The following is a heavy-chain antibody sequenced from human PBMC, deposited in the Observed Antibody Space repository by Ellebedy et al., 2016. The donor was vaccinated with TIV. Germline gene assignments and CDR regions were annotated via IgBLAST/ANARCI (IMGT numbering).Heavy chain of an antibody. V-gene: IGHV1-18*01. J-gene: IGHJ4*02. CDR3: ARVGIVGAKEFGANYDY. CDR1: GYTFTSYG. Sequence: AASVKVSCKASGYTFTSYGISWVRQAPGQGLEWMGWISAYNGNTNYAQKLQGRVTMTTDTSTSTAYMELRSLRSDDTAVYYCARVGIVGAKEFGANYDYWGQGTLVTVSS. D-gene: IGHD1-26*01. CDR2: ISAYNGNT.